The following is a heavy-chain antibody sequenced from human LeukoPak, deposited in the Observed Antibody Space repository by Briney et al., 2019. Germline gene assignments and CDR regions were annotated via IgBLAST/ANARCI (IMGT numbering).Heavy chain of an antibody. D-gene: IGHD6-19*01. CDR1: GGSFSGYY. J-gene: IGHJ6*02. V-gene: IGHV4-59*01. CDR3: ARDLSSGRYSYYYGMDV. CDR2: IYYSGST. Sequence: SETLSLTCAVYGGSFSGYYWSWIRQPPGKGLEWIGYIYYSGSTNYNPSLKSRVTISVDTSKNQFSLKLSSVTAADTAVYYCARDLSSGRYSYYYGMDVWGQGTTVTVSS.